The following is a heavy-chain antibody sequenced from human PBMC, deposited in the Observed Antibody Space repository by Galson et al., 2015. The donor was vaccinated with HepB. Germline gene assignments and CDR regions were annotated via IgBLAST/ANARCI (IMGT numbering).Heavy chain of an antibody. CDR3: ARVSESDYGDYEGYFQH. Sequence: CAASGFTFSDYYMSWIRQAPGKGLEWVSYISSSGSTIYYADSVKGRFTISRDNAKNSLYLQMNSLRAEDTAVYYCARVSESDYGDYEGYFQHWGQGTLVTVSS. CDR2: ISSSGSTI. CDR1: GFTFSDYY. D-gene: IGHD4-17*01. V-gene: IGHV3-11*01. J-gene: IGHJ1*01.